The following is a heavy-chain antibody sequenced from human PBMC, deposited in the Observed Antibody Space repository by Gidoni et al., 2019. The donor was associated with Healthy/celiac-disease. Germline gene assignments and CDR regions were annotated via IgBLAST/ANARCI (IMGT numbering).Heavy chain of an antibody. CDR1: GWSFSGYY. Sequence: QVQLQQWGAGLLQPSETLSLTCAVYGWSFSGYYWSWIRQPPGKGLEWIGEINHSGSTNYNPSLKSRVTISVDPSKNQFSRKLSAVTAADTAVYYCARDLAARLNWFDTWGQGTLVTVAS. J-gene: IGHJ5*02. CDR2: INHSGST. D-gene: IGHD6-6*01. CDR3: ARDLAARLNWFDT. V-gene: IGHV4-34*01.